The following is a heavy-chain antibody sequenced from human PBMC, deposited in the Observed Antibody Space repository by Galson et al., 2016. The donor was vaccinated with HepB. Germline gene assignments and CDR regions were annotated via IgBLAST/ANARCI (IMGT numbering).Heavy chain of an antibody. Sequence: SLRLSCAASGFTFSSSAMSWVRQAPGKGLEWVSAIGGNDDNTYYADSVKGRFTISKDKSENTLFLQMNGVRGEDTAVYYCAKGGDSDNWGQGTLVTVSS. J-gene: IGHJ4*02. CDR2: IGGNDDNT. CDR1: GFTFSSSA. CDR3: AKGGDSDN. D-gene: IGHD7-27*01. V-gene: IGHV3-23*01.